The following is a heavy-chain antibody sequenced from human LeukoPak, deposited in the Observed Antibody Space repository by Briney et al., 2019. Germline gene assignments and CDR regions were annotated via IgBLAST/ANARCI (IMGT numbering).Heavy chain of an antibody. CDR1: GFTFDDYG. Sequence: GGSLRLSCAASGFTFDDYGMSWFRQAPGKGLDWFSGINWNGGSTGYADSVKGRFTISRDNAKNSLYLQMNSLRAEDTAVYYCAKTGRPGYYYGSGSYYLGAGYMDVWGKGTTVTISS. CDR3: AKTGRPGYYYGSGSYYLGAGYMDV. CDR2: INWNGGST. J-gene: IGHJ6*03. V-gene: IGHV3-20*04. D-gene: IGHD3-10*01.